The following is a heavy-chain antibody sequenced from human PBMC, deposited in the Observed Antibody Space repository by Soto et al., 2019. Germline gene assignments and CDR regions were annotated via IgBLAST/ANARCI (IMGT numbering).Heavy chain of an antibody. D-gene: IGHD5-12*01. CDR3: ATGRDGYNHYFDY. CDR2: IEHGGGEK. V-gene: IGHV3-7*03. Sequence: EVQLVESGGGLVQPGGSLRLSCAASGFTFSGYWMSWVRQAPGKGLEWVANIEHGGGEKNYVESVKGRFTISRDNTKNSVYLQMNSLRSEDTAVYYCATGRDGYNHYFDYWGQGALVTVSS. CDR1: GFTFSGYW. J-gene: IGHJ4*02.